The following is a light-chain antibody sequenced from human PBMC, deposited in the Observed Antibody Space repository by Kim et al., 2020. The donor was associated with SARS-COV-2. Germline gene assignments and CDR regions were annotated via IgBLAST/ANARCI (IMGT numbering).Light chain of an antibody. V-gene: IGLV2-23*01. CDR1: SSDVGSYNL. CDR2: EGT. J-gene: IGLJ3*02. Sequence: QSALTQPASVSGSPGQSITISCTGASSDVGSYNLVSWYQHHPGKAPKLMIYEGTKRPSGVSNRFSGSKSGSTASLTISGLQAEDEADYYCCSFASRDTWVFGGGTKLTVL. CDR3: CSFASRDTWV.